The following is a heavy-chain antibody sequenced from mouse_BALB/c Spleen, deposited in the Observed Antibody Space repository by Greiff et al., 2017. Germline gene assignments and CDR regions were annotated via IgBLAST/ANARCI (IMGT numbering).Heavy chain of an antibody. D-gene: IGHD1-1*01. CDR3: TSPYYYGSPNY. J-gene: IGHJ4*01. CDR2: IRLKSNNYAT. V-gene: IGHV6-6*02. Sequence: EVKLQESGGGLVQPGGSMKLSCGASGFTFSNYWMNWVRQSPEKGLEWVAEIRLKSNNYATHYAEPVKGRFTISRDDSKSSVYLQMNNLRAEDTGIYYCTSPYYYGSPNYWGQGTSVTVSS. CDR1: GFTFSNYW.